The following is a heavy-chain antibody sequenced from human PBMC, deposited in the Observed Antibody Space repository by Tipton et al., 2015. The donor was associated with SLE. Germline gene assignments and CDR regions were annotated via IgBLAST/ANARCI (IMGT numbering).Heavy chain of an antibody. CDR1: GGSISSGSYY. J-gene: IGHJ4*02. Sequence: LRLSCTVSGGSISSGSYYWSWIRRPAGKGLEWIGRIYTSESTNYNPSLKSRVTISVDTSKNQFSLKLSSVTAADTAVYYCARWDDGSDYYHRRFDYWGQGTLVTVSS. CDR2: IYTSEST. D-gene: IGHD3-22*01. V-gene: IGHV4-61*02. CDR3: ARWDDGSDYYHRRFDY.